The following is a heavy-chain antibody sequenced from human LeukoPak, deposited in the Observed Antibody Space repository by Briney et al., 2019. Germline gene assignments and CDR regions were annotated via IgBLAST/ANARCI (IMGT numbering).Heavy chain of an antibody. Sequence: GGSLRLSCAASGFTFSSYWMHWVRHAPGKGLVWVSRINTNGSSTSYADSVKGRFTISRDNAKNTLYLQMSSLRAEDTAVYYCAMGPVDVAGIPYYFDYWGQGTLVTVSS. J-gene: IGHJ4*02. CDR3: AMGPVDVAGIPYYFDY. V-gene: IGHV3-74*01. CDR1: GFTFSSYW. CDR2: INTNGSST. D-gene: IGHD6-19*01.